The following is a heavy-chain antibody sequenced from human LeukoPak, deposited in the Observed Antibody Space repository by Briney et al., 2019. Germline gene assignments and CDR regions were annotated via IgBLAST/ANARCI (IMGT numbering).Heavy chain of an antibody. CDR2: IYHSGST. CDR3: ARPTYYYDSSGYYYFDYMDV. V-gene: IGHV4-38-2*01. Sequence: SETLSLTCAVSGYSISSGYYWGWIRQPPGKGLEWIGSIYHSGSTYYNPSLKSRVTISVDTSKNQFSLKLSSVTTADTAVYYCARPTYYYDSSGYYYFDYMDVWGKGTTVTVSS. J-gene: IGHJ6*03. CDR1: GYSISSGYY. D-gene: IGHD3-22*01.